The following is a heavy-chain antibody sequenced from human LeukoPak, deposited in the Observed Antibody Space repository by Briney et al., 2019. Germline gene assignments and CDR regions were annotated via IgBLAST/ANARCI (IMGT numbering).Heavy chain of an antibody. CDR1: GFTFSSYG. CDR3: AKSTMDFDY. V-gene: IGHV3-30*18. CDR2: ISYDGSNK. Sequence: GGSLRLSCAASGFTFSSYGMHWVRQAPGKGLEWVAVISYDGSNKYYADSVKGRFTISRDNSKNTLYLQMNSLRAEDTAVYYCAKSTMDFDYWGQGTLVTVSS. J-gene: IGHJ4*02.